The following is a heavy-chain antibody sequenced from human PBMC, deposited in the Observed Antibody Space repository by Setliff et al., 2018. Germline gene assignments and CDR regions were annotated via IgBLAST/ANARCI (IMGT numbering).Heavy chain of an antibody. J-gene: IGHJ3*02. CDR1: GFSFSRHW. CDR2: IKQDGGTK. Sequence: GGSLRLTCVVSGFSFSRHWMSWVRQAPGKGLEWVADIKQDGGTKYYLDSVKGRFTISRDNAKRSLYLQMNGLRADDTGVYYCVRDDADNYDAFDNWGQGTLVTVSS. V-gene: IGHV3-7*01. CDR3: VRDDADNYDAFDN. D-gene: IGHD3-22*01.